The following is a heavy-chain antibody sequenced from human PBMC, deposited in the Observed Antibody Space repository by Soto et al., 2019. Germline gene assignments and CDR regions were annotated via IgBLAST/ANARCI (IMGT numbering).Heavy chain of an antibody. Sequence: PGGSLRLSCAASGFTVSSNYMSWVRQAPGKGLEWVSAIYSGGSTYYADSVKGRFTISRHNSKNTLYLQMNSLRAEDTAVYYCARVRQQLVPPYYYYYMDVWGKGTTVTVSS. CDR1: GFTVSSNY. CDR3: ARVRQQLVPPYYYYYMDV. J-gene: IGHJ6*03. D-gene: IGHD6-13*01. CDR2: IYSGGST. V-gene: IGHV3-53*04.